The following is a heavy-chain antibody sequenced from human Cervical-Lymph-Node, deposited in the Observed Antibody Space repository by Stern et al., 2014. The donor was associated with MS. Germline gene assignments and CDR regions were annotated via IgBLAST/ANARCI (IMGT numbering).Heavy chain of an antibody. Sequence: EVQLVESGGGLVTPGGSLRLSCETSGLTFRKAWMSWVRQAPGKGLEWVGRIKRKTDGATADYAAPVKGRFTISRDDSRNTVSLQMNSLRSEDTGVYYCATEDPYCGGDCSPLDIWGQGTMVTVSS. J-gene: IGHJ3*02. V-gene: IGHV3-15*01. CDR1: GLTFRKAW. CDR3: ATEDPYCGGDCSPLDI. D-gene: IGHD2-21*02. CDR2: IKRKTDGATA.